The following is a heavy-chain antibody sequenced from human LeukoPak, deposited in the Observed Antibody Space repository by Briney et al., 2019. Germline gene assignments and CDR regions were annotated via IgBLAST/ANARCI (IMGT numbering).Heavy chain of an antibody. CDR3: ARVGNYYDTSGYYGDRVY. CDR1: GYTFTGYY. CDR2: INPNTGGT. V-gene: IGHV1-2*02. D-gene: IGHD3-22*01. Sequence: ASVKVSCKASGYTFTGYYIHWVRQAPGQGLEWMGWINPNTGGTTFAQNFQGRVTMTRDTSISTAYMELGRLSSDDTAVYYCARVGNYYDTSGYYGDRVYWGQGTLVTVSS. J-gene: IGHJ4*02.